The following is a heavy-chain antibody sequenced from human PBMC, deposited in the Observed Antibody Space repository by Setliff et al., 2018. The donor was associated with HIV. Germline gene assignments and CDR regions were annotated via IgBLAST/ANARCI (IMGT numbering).Heavy chain of an antibody. CDR3: ARHVPDYDFWSGSPAHYYYYYMDV. CDR2: IDYSRTT. J-gene: IGHJ6*03. CDR1: GDSMKSKSYI. D-gene: IGHD3-3*01. Sequence: SETLSLTCTVSGDSMKSKSYIWGWIRQSPGKGLEWIGAIDYSRTTYYNPSLKSRLTISVDTSKNLFSLRVTSVTAADAAIYYCARHVPDYDFWSGSPAHYYYYYMDVWGKGTTVTVSS. V-gene: IGHV4-39*01.